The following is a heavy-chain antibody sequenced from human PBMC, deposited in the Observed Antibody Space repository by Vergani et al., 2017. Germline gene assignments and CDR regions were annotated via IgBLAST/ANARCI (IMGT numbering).Heavy chain of an antibody. D-gene: IGHD3-22*01. V-gene: IGHV3-48*01. J-gene: IGHJ4*01. Sequence: EVQLVESGGGLVQPGGSLRLSCAASGFTFSSYSMNWVRQAPGKGLEWVSYISSSSSTIYYADSVKGRFTISRDNAKNSLYLQMNSLRAEDTAVYYCARALWGSNGYYLDYLGQGTLVTVSS. CDR1: GFTFSSYS. CDR3: ARALWGSNGYYLDY. CDR2: ISSSSSTI.